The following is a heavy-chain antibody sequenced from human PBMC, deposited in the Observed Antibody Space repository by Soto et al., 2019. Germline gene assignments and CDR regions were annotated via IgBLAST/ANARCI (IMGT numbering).Heavy chain of an antibody. D-gene: IGHD5-12*01. J-gene: IGHJ6*02. CDR1: GGTFSSYA. CDR2: IIPIFGTA. V-gene: IGHV1-69*13. Sequence: SVKVSCKASGGTFSSYAISWVRQAPGQGLEWMGGIIPIFGTANYAQKFQGRVTITADESTSTAYMELSSLRSEDTAVYYCARASSKWLRLSYYYYGMDVWGQGTTVTV. CDR3: ARASSKWLRLSYYYYGMDV.